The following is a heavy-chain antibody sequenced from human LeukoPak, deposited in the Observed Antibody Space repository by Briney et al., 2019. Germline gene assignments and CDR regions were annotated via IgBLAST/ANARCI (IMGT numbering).Heavy chain of an antibody. CDR1: GYTLTELS. D-gene: IGHD6-13*01. J-gene: IGHJ4*02. Sequence: ASVKVSCKVSGYTLTELSMHWVRQAPGKGLEWVGGFDPEDGETIYAQKFQGRVTMTEDTSTDTAYMELSSLRSEDTAVYYCATDRIWQLDKVFDYWGQGTLVTVSS. V-gene: IGHV1-24*01. CDR3: ATDRIWQLDKVFDY. CDR2: FDPEDGET.